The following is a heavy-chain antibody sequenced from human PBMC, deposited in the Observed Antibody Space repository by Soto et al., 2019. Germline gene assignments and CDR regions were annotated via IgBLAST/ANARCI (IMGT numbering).Heavy chain of an antibody. Sequence: EVQLLESGGGLVQPRGSLSISCVGSGFFFSSYTMTWVRQAPGKGLEWVSSFSATSENTYYADSVRGRFTISRDNSKNTLFLQMNSLTAEDTAMYYCAKARDQQWVRLPFDYWGQGILVIVSS. J-gene: IGHJ4*02. D-gene: IGHD6-19*01. CDR1: GFFFSSYT. CDR2: FSATSENT. V-gene: IGHV3-23*01. CDR3: AKARDQQWVRLPFDY.